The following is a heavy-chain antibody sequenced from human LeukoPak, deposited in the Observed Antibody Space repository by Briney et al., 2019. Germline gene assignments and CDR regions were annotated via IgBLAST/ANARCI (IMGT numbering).Heavy chain of an antibody. CDR1: GGSISTYH. CDR2: INHRGST. CDR3: ATCSTGLDI. D-gene: IGHD6-19*01. V-gene: IGHV4-34*01. J-gene: IGHJ3*02. Sequence: SGTLSFNCTVSGGSISTYHGSRLRQPPGKGLEWIGEINHRGSTHYNPSLKSRVTISVDTSRKQFSLKLSSVTAADTAVYYCATCSTGLDIWGQGTVVTVSS.